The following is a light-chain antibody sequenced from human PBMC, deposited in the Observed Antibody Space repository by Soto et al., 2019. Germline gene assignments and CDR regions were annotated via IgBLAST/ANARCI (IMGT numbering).Light chain of an antibody. CDR2: GAS. J-gene: IGKJ1*01. CDR1: QSISSK. CDR3: QQYNNWPRT. V-gene: IGKV3D-15*01. Sequence: EIVLTQSPATLSLSPGEGATLSCRASQSISSKLAWYQHKPGRAPRLLIYGASSRATGIPDRFSGSGSGTDFTLTISSLQSEDFAVYYCQQYNNWPRTFGQGTKVDIK.